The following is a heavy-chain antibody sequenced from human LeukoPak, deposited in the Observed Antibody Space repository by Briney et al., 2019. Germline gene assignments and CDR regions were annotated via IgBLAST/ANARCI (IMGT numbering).Heavy chain of an antibody. V-gene: IGHV2-70*01. Sequence: ESGPPLVQPTQTLTLTCTFSGFSLRTSGMCVGWIRQPPGKALEWLPLIDWDDDKYYSTSLKTKLTISKDTSKNQVVLTMTNMDPVDTATYYCARNTYRRRWFDPWGQGTLVTVSS. D-gene: IGHD4-11*01. CDR3: ARNTYRRRWFDP. CDR1: GFSLRTSGMC. CDR2: IDWDDDK. J-gene: IGHJ5*02.